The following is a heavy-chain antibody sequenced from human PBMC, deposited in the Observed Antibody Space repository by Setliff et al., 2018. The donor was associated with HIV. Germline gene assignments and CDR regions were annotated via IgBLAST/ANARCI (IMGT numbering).Heavy chain of an antibody. CDR2: ISPYNGHT. CDR1: GHTFTTYD. CDR3: ALPYCSGGNCWSSASLPPAGWFDP. Sequence: GASVKVSCKASGHTFTTYDITWVRQAPGQGLEWLGWISPYNGHTNFAQKFQGRVTITTDESTSTAYMELSSLRSEDTAVYYCALPYCSGGNCWSSASLPPAGWFDPWGQGTLVTVSS. V-gene: IGHV1-18*01. D-gene: IGHD2-15*01. J-gene: IGHJ5*02.